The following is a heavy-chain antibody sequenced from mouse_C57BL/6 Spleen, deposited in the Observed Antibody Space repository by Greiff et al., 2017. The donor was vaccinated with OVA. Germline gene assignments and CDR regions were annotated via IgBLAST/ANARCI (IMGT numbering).Heavy chain of an antibody. CDR1: GYTFTSYW. D-gene: IGHD2-1*01. CDR2: IDPSDSET. J-gene: IGHJ2*01. V-gene: IGHV1-52*01. CDR3: ARSGGYGNYFDY. Sequence: QVQLQQSGAELVRPGSSVKLSCKASGYTFTSYWMHWVKQRPIQGLEWIGNIDPSDSETHYNQKFKDKATLTVDKSSSTAYMQLSSLTSEDSAVYYCARSGGYGNYFDYWGQGTTLTVSS.